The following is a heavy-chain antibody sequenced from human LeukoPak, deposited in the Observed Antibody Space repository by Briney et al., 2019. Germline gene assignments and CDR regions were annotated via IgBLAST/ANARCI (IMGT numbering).Heavy chain of an antibody. J-gene: IGHJ5*02. Sequence: ASVKVSCKASGCTFTGYYMHWVRQAPGQGLEWMGRINPNSGGTNYAQKFQGRVTMTRDTSISTAYMELSRLRSDDMAVYYCARAVYDILTGQPGWFDPWGQGTLVTVSS. V-gene: IGHV1-2*06. D-gene: IGHD3-9*01. CDR1: GCTFTGYY. CDR3: ARAVYDILTGQPGWFDP. CDR2: INPNSGGT.